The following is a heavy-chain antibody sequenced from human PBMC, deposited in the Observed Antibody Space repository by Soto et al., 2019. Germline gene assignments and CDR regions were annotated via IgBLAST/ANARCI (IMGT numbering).Heavy chain of an antibody. Sequence: GGSLRLSCAASGFTFSSYGMHWVRQAPGKGLEWVAVISYDGSNKYYADSVKGRFTISRDNSKNTLYLQMNSLRAEDTAVYYCAKDTSADYWGQGTLVTVSS. CDR1: GFTFSSYG. CDR2: ISYDGSNK. CDR3: AKDTSADY. J-gene: IGHJ4*02. V-gene: IGHV3-30*18.